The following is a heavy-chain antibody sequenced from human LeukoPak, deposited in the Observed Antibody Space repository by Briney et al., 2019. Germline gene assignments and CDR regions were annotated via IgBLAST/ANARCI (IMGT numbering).Heavy chain of an antibody. Sequence: PSGTLSLTCAVSGGSISSSNWWGWVRQPPGKGLEWIGEIYHSGSTNYNPSLKSRVTISVDKSKNQFSLKLSSVTAADTAVYYCASLGVYSSSWSLYFQHWGQGTLVTVSS. CDR2: IYHSGST. V-gene: IGHV4-4*02. CDR3: ASLGVYSSSWSLYFQH. CDR1: GGSISSSNW. J-gene: IGHJ1*01. D-gene: IGHD6-13*01.